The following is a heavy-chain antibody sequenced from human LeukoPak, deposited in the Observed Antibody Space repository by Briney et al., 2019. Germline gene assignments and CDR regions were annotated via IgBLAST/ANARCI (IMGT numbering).Heavy chain of an antibody. V-gene: IGHV4-4*07. CDR1: GASISSSY. CDR2: ISTGGST. J-gene: IGHJ6*02. D-gene: IGHD3-22*01. CDR3: ARAYYYDSSGYYYSDYYYYYGMDV. Sequence: PSETLSLTCTVSGASISSSYCTWIRQPAGEGLEWIGRISTGGSTTYNPSFKSRVTISVDTSKNQFSLKLSSVTAADTAVYYCARAYYYDSSGYYYSDYYYYYGMDVWGQGTTVTVSS.